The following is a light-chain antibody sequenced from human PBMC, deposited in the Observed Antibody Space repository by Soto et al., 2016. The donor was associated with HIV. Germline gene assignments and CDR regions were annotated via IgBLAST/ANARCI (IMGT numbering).Light chain of an antibody. CDR3: NSRDNDRVP. CDR2: GKN. J-gene: IGLJ2*01. CDR1: SLRKYF. V-gene: IGLV3-19*01. Sequence: SSELTQDPAVSVALGQTVKITCQGDSLRKYFATWYQQKPGQAPILVIYGKNKRPSGIPDRFSGSSSGNTGSLTISGAQAEDEADYYCNSRDNDRVPFGGGTKLTVL.